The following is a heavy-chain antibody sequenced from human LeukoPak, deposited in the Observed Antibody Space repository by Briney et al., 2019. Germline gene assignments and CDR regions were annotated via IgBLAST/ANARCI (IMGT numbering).Heavy chain of an antibody. CDR2: INAGNGRT. J-gene: IGHJ3*02. D-gene: IGHD3-16*01. CDR1: GYTFIRYT. V-gene: IGHV1-3*01. Sequence: ASVKVSCKASGYTFIRYTTHWVRQAPGQRPEWMGWINAGNGRTKYSQKFQDRVTITRDTSASTAYMDLSSLRSEDTAVYYCARDLGIGSGGAFDIWGQGTMVTVSS. CDR3: ARDLGIGSGGAFDI.